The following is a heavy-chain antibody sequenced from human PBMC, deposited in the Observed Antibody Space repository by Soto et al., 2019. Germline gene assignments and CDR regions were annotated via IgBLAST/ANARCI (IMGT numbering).Heavy chain of an antibody. D-gene: IGHD6-13*01. CDR2: IIPYYNTL. V-gene: IGHV1-69*01. J-gene: IGHJ4*02. CDR3: ASGASRWYPYFFGS. CDR1: EGTFNSYA. Sequence: QAQVVQSGAEVRKPGSSVKLSCKASEGTFNSYAIAWVRQAPGQGLEWMGGIIPYYNTLNYAQKFQARVTITADGSTSTVYMELSSLRSDDTAVYFCASGASRWYPYFFGSWAQGTLVTVSS.